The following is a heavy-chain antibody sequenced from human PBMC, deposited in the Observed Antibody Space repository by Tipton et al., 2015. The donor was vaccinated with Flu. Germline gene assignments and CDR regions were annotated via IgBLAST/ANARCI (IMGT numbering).Heavy chain of an antibody. CDR3: ARRDYSNYVSEPKNWFDP. CDR2: IFHSGNT. Sequence: TLSLTCTVSGGSISSSRDYWGWIRQPPGKGLEWIGNIFHSGNTYHNPSLKSRVTISVDTSKNQFSLKLRSVTAADTAVYYCARRDYSNYVSEPKNWFDPWGQGALVTVSS. CDR1: GGSISSSRDY. J-gene: IGHJ5*02. D-gene: IGHD4-11*01. V-gene: IGHV4-39*07.